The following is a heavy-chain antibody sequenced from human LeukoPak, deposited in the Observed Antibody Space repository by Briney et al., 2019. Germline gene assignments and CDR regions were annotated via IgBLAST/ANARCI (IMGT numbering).Heavy chain of an antibody. V-gene: IGHV4-4*07. CDR2: IYTSGST. J-gene: IGHJ4*02. CDR3: AEGGSYSHRFDY. D-gene: IGHD1-26*01. Sequence: SETLSLTCTVSGGSISSYYWSWIRQPAGKGLEWIGRIYTSGSTNYNPSLKSRVTMSVDTSKNQFSLKLSSVTAADTAVYYCAEGGSYSHRFDYWGQGTLVTVSS. CDR1: GGSISSYY.